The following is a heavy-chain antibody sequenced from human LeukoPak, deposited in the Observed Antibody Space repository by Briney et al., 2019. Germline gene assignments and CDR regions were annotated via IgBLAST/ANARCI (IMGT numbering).Heavy chain of an antibody. J-gene: IGHJ3*02. D-gene: IGHD3-22*01. Sequence: GGSLRLSCAASGFTFSSYAMSWVRQAPGKGLEWVSAISGSGGSTYYADSVKGRFTISRDNSKNTLYLQMNSLRAEDTAVYYCARVQDSSGYYVSDAFDIWGQGTMVTVSS. CDR2: ISGSGGST. CDR1: GFTFSSYA. V-gene: IGHV3-23*01. CDR3: ARVQDSSGYYVSDAFDI.